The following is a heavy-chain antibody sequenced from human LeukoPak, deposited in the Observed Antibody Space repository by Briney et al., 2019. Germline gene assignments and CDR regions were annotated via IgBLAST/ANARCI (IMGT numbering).Heavy chain of an antibody. V-gene: IGHV4-4*02. Sequence: SGTLSLTCAVSGGSISSSNWWSWVRQPPGKGLEWIGYIYYSGSTYYNPSLKSRVTISVDTSRNQFSLKLSSVTAADTAVYYCARGHRITTIRGVIESWGQGTLVTVSS. CDR1: GGSISSSNW. D-gene: IGHD3-10*01. J-gene: IGHJ4*02. CDR2: IYYSGST. CDR3: ARGHRITTIRGVIES.